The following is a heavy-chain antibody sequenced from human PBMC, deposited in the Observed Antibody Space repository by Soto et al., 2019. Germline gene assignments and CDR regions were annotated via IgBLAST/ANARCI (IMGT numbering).Heavy chain of an antibody. CDR3: AHRLLRLLRFSTVTKGREGWFDP. Sequence: SGPTLVNPTQTLTLTCTFSGFSLSTSGVGVGWIRQPPGKALEWLALIYWDDDKRYSPSLKSRLTITKDTSKNQVVLTMTNMDPVDTLTYYCAHRLLRLLRFSTVTKGREGWFDPWGQGTLVTVSS. V-gene: IGHV2-5*02. CDR1: GFSLSTSGVG. D-gene: IGHD4-17*01. J-gene: IGHJ5*02. CDR2: IYWDDDK.